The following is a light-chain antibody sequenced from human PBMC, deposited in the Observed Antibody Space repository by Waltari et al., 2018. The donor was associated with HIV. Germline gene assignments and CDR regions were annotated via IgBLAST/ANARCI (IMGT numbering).Light chain of an antibody. J-gene: IGLJ2*01. V-gene: IGLV2-23*02. CDR3: CAYAGSTTYVI. CDR1: SSDVGGYNL. CDR2: EVS. Sequence: QSALTQPAPVSGSPGQSITISCPGPSSDVGGYNLLSWYQQPPGKAPKLMIYEVSTRPSGVSNRFSGSKSGNTASLTISGLQAEDEADYYCCAYAGSTTYVIFGGGTKLTVL.